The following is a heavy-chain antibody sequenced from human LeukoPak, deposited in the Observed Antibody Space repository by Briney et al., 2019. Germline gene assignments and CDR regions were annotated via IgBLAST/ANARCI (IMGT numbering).Heavy chain of an antibody. D-gene: IGHD3-22*01. CDR3: ARDPRGPTGYDSSARDSFDS. CDR2: IFFDGTMQ. V-gene: IGHV3-30*14. CDR1: GFTFSSYW. J-gene: IGHJ4*02. Sequence: PGGSLRLSCAASGFTFSSYWMSWVRQAPGKGLEWVAVIFFDGTMQYYADSIKGRFTISRDNSKNTLYLQMNRLRPEDTAVYYCARDPRGPTGYDSSARDSFDSWGQGTLVTVSS.